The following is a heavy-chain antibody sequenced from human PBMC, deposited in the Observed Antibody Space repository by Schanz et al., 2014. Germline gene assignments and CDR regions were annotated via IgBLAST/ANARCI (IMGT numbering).Heavy chain of an antibody. D-gene: IGHD3-10*01. V-gene: IGHV4-31*03. CDR1: GGSVSSGGDY. J-gene: IGHJ4*02. Sequence: QVQLQESGPGLVKPSQTLSLTCTVSGGSVSSGGDYWSWIRQHPGKGLEWIGFISYSGSTYYNPSLKSRVTISVDTSKNQFSLNLSSATAEDTAVYYCARANYRRKINFDYWGRGTLVTVSS. CDR2: ISYSGST. CDR3: ARANYRRKINFDY.